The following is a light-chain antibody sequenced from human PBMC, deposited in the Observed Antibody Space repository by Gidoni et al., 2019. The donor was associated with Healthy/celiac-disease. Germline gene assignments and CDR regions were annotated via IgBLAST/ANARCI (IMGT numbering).Light chain of an antibody. J-gene: IGKJ4*01. CDR1: QGISSY. CDR2: NAS. CDR3: QQYYSTPLT. Sequence: IRMTKSPSSLSASVGDRVTITCWASQGISSYLAWYQQKPAKAPKLFIYNASSLQSGVPSRFSGSGSGTDYTLTISSLQPEDFATYYCQQYYSTPLTFGGGTKVEIK. V-gene: IGKV1D-43*01.